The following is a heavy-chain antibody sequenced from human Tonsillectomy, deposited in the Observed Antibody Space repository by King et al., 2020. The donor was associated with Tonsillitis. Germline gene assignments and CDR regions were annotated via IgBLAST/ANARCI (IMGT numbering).Heavy chain of an antibody. D-gene: IGHD5-18*01. Sequence: VQLVESGGGVVQPGRSLRLSCAASGFTFSSYGMHWVRQAPGKGLEWVAVIWYDGSNKYYADSVKGRFTISRDNSKNTLYLQMNSRRAEDTAVYYCARGDTAMVWGVYWGQGTLVTVSS. J-gene: IGHJ4*02. CDR3: ARGDTAMVWGVY. V-gene: IGHV3-33*01. CDR1: GFTFSSYG. CDR2: IWYDGSNK.